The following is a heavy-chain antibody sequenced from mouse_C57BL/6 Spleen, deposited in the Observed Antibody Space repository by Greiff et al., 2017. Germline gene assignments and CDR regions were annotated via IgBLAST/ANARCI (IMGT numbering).Heavy chain of an antibody. CDR2: IYPGDGDT. CDR3: ARSGRLDYFDY. J-gene: IGHJ2*01. Sequence: QVQLQQSGPELVKPGASVKISCKASGYAFSSSWMNWVKQRPGKGLEGIGRIYPGDGDTNYNGKFKGKATLTADKSSSTAYMQLSSLTSEDSAVYFCARSGRLDYFDYWGQGTTLTVSS. D-gene: IGHD2-2*01. V-gene: IGHV1-82*01. CDR1: GYAFSSSW.